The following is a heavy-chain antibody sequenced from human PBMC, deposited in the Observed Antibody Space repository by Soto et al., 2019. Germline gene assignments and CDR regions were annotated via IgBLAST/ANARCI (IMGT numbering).Heavy chain of an antibody. CDR3: ARGGPAALDY. CDR2: IYSSGST. J-gene: IGHJ4*02. CDR1: GGSISSGGYY. Sequence: SETLSLTCTVSGGSISSGGYYWSWIRQPPGKGLEWIGCIYSSGSTNYNPSLKSRVTMSVDTSKNQFSLKLSSLTAADTAVYYCARGGPAALDYWGQGTLVTVSS. D-gene: IGHD6-13*01. V-gene: IGHV4-61*08.